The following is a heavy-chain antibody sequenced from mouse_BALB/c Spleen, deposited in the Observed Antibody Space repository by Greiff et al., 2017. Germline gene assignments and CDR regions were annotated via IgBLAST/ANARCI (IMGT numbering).Heavy chain of an antibody. Sequence: VQLKESGPGLVKPSQSLSLTCTVTGYSITSDYAWNGIRQFPGNKLEWMGYISYSGSTSYNPSLKSRISITRDTSKNQSFLQLNSVTTEDTATYYCARGGVPAWFAYWGQGTLVTVSA. V-gene: IGHV3-2*02. CDR2: ISYSGST. CDR1: GYSITSDYA. D-gene: IGHD5-1*01. CDR3: ARGGVPAWFAY. J-gene: IGHJ3*01.